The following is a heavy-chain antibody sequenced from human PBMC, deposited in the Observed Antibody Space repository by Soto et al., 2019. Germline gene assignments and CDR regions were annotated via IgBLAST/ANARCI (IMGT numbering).Heavy chain of an antibody. CDR1: GGSISSGGYY. D-gene: IGHD6-6*01. CDR2: NYYSGIT. J-gene: IGHJ6*02. Sequence: QVQLQESGPGLVKPSQTLSLTCTVSGGSISSGGYYWTWIRQHPGKGLEGIVDNYYSGITYYNPSLKSRFTISLETSKNQCSLKRSSVTAADTAVYYCARGASIAGLYYVMDVWGQGTTVTVSS. CDR3: ARGASIAGLYYVMDV. V-gene: IGHV4-31*03.